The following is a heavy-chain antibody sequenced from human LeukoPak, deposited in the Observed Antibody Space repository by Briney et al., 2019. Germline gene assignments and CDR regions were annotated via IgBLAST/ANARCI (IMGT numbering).Heavy chain of an antibody. CDR2: IKSKSDGGTT. CDR1: GFTFSNAW. D-gene: IGHD1-26*01. V-gene: IGHV3-15*01. Sequence: PGGSLRLSCVASGFTFSNAWMTWVRQAPGKGLEWVGRIKSKSDGGTTDYAAPVKGRFTISRDDSKNTLYLQMNSLKTEDTVIYYCTTEGGSYSRGDYWGQGTLVTVSS. CDR3: TTEGGSYSRGDY. J-gene: IGHJ4*02.